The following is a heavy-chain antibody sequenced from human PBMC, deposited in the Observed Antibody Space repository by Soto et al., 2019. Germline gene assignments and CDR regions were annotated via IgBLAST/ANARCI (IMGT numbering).Heavy chain of an antibody. CDR3: ARSHGGDYLFEY. D-gene: IGHD4-17*01. Sequence: WWISIRQSPGKALEWIGEIYHSGSTNYNPSLKSRVTIAVDKSKKQFSLKLSSVTAADTAVYYCARSHGGDYLFEYWGRGTLVTVSS. V-gene: IGHV4-4*02. CDR1: W. CDR2: IYHSGST. J-gene: IGHJ4*02.